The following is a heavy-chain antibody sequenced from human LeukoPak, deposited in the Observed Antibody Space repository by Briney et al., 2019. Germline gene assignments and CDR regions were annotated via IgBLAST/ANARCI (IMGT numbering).Heavy chain of an antibody. D-gene: IGHD3-10*01. CDR3: ARLCALVRGVPYFDY. CDR1: GGSISSSSYH. V-gene: IGHV4-39*01. CDR2: IYYSGST. Sequence: SETLSLTCTVSGGSISSSSYHWGWIRQPPGKGLEWIGSIYYSGSTYYNPSFKSRVTISVDTSKNQFSLKLSSVTAADTAVYYCARLCALVRGVPYFDYWGQGTLVTVSS. J-gene: IGHJ4*02.